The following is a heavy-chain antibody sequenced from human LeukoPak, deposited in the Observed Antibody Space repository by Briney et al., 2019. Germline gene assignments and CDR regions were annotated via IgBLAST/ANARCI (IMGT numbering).Heavy chain of an antibody. Sequence: SQTLSLTCILSGGSISSGIYYWSWIRQHPGKGLEWMGYIHYSGSTYCNPSLKSRLTISVDTSKNQFSLKLSSVTAADTAVYYYAREGPRDYGVVFGYWGQGTLVTVSS. J-gene: IGHJ4*02. CDR2: IHYSGST. D-gene: IGHD4-17*01. CDR3: AREGPRDYGVVFGY. V-gene: IGHV4-31*03. CDR1: GGSISSGIYY.